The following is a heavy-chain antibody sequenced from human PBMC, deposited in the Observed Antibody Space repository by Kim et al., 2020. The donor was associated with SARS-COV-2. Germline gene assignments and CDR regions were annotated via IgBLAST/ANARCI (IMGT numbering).Heavy chain of an antibody. Sequence: ASVKVSCKASGYTFTSYDINWVRQATGQGLEWMGWMNPNSGNTGYAQKFQGRVNMTRNTSIGTAYMELSSLRSEDTAVYCCARGRRYFDWLSPYYYYYTMDVWGQGTTVTVSS. CDR2: MNPNSGNT. CDR1: GYTFTSYD. V-gene: IGHV1-8*01. J-gene: IGHJ6*02. D-gene: IGHD3-9*01. CDR3: ARGRRYFDWLSPYYYYYTMDV.